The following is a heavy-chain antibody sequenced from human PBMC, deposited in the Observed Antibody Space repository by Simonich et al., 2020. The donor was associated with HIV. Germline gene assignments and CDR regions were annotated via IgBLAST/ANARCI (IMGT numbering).Heavy chain of an antibody. Sequence: QVQLQQWGAGLLKPSETLSLTCAVYGGSFSGYYWSCIRQPPGKGLEWIGEINHSGRIHYNPSLKSRVTISVDSSKNQFSLKLSSVTAADTAVYYCARRYSSSWDPRGAFDIWGQGTMVTVSS. CDR3: ARRYSSSWDPRGAFDI. J-gene: IGHJ3*02. CDR2: INHSGRI. CDR1: GGSFSGYY. V-gene: IGHV4-34*01. D-gene: IGHD6-13*01.